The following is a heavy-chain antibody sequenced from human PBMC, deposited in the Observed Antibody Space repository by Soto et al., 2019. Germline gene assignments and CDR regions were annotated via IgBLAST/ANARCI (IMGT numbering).Heavy chain of an antibody. D-gene: IGHD6-13*01. V-gene: IGHV1-69*13. J-gene: IGHJ4*02. CDR2: IIPIFGTA. CDR3: AMLTSPGYSSSWYYFDY. Sequence: SVKVSCKASGGTFSSYAISWVRQAPGQGLEWMGGIIPIFGTANYAQKFQGRVTITADESTSTAYMELSSLRSEDTAVYYCAMLTSPGYSSSWYYFDYWGKGTLVTVAS. CDR1: GGTFSSYA.